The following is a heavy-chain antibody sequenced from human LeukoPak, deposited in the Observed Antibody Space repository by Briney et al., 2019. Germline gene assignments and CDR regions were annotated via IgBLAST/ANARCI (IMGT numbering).Heavy chain of an antibody. CDR2: IYHSGST. V-gene: IGHV4-38-2*01. CDR1: GYSIRSGYY. Sequence: SETLSLTCAVSGYSIRSGYYWGWIRQPPGKGLAWIGSIYHSGSTYYNPSLKSRVTISVDTSKNQFSLKLSSVTAADTAVYYCASRPTFYYGSGSYWFDYWGQGTLVTVSS. CDR3: ASRPTFYYGSGSYWFDY. D-gene: IGHD3-10*01. J-gene: IGHJ4*02.